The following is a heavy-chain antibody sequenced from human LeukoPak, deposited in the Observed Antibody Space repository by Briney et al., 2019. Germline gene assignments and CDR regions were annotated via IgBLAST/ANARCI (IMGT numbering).Heavy chain of an antibody. CDR3: ARVSSVRGVIPNYYFDC. V-gene: IGHV1-2*02. CDR1: GYTFTGYY. Sequence: ASVKVSCKASGYTFTGYYMHWVRQAPGQGLEWMGWINPNSGGTNYAQKFQGRVTMTRDTSISTAYMELSRLRSDDTAVYYCARVSSVRGVIPNYYFDCWGQGTLVTVPS. CDR2: INPNSGGT. J-gene: IGHJ4*02. D-gene: IGHD3-10*01.